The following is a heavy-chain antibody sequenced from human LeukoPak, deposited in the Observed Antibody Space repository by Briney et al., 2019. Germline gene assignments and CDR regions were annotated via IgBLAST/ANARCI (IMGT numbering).Heavy chain of an antibody. J-gene: IGHJ4*02. CDR2: ISSSTI. Sequence: GGSLRLSCAASGFTFSSYSMNWVRQAPGKGLEWVSYISSSTIYYADSVKGRFTISRDNAKNSLYLQMNSLRAEDTAVYYCARDGATAAGDYWGQGTLVTVSS. V-gene: IGHV3-48*01. CDR3: ARDGATAAGDY. D-gene: IGHD2-2*01. CDR1: GFTFSSYS.